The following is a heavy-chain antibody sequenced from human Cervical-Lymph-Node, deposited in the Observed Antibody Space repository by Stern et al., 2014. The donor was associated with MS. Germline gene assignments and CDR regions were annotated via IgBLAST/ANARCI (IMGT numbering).Heavy chain of an antibody. Sequence: QVQLVQSGAEVRKPGASVTVSCKASGYTFTNYGITWVRQAPGQRLEWMGWISAHNGDKYSAQNPQGRVPMTTDTSTSTAYMELRSLRSDDSAIYYCARALDVIAAGDYWGQGTLVTVSS. D-gene: IGHD6-25*01. CDR3: ARALDVIAAGDY. V-gene: IGHV1-18*01. CDR2: ISAHNGDK. CDR1: GYTFTNYG. J-gene: IGHJ4*02.